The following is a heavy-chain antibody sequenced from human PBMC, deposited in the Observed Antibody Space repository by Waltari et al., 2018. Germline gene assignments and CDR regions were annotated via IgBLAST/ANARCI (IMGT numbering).Heavy chain of an antibody. CDR2: IFTSGIT. D-gene: IGHD4-17*01. CDR3: VRESGDYSPFDN. J-gene: IGHJ4*02. CDR1: GGSIRSYY. V-gene: IGHV4-4*07. Sequence: QVQLQESGPGLVKPLETLSLTCSVSGGSIRSYYWSWIRQPAGKGLEWIGHIFTSGITKYNPSLKSRVTMSVDTSKNQFSLKLTSVTAADTAVYYCVRESGDYSPFDNWGQGTLVTVSS.